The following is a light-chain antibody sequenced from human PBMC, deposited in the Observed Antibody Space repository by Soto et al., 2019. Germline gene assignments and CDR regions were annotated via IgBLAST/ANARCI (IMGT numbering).Light chain of an antibody. Sequence: QSALTQPRSVSGSPGQSVTISCTGTSSDVGAYNFVSSYQQHPGRVPKLMIYDVSRRPSGVPDRFSGSKSGNTASLTISVLQADDEADYYCCSYAGSYTLVFGGGTKLTVL. J-gene: IGLJ3*02. CDR2: DVS. CDR1: SSDVGAYNF. CDR3: CSYAGSYTLV. V-gene: IGLV2-11*01.